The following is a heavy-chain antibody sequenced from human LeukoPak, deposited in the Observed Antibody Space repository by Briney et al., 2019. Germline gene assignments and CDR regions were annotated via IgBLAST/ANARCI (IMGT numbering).Heavy chain of an antibody. CDR1: GFTFSSNW. V-gene: IGHV3-74*01. CDR2: VNGDGSST. J-gene: IGHJ4*02. D-gene: IGHD1-26*01. CDR3: ARDRGVFSGSYPLYSFDY. Sequence: GGSLRLSCAASGFTFSSNWMHWVRQAPGKGLVWVSRVNGDGSSTTYADSVKGRFTISRDNVKNTLYLQMNSLRAEDTAVYYCARDRGVFSGSYPLYSFDYWGQGTLVTVSS.